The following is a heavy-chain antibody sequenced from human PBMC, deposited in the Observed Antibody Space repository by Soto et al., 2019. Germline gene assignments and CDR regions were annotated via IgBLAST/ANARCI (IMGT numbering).Heavy chain of an antibody. V-gene: IGHV3-30*18. CDR1: GFTFSSYG. J-gene: IGHJ4*02. CDR2: ISYDGSNK. D-gene: IGHD3-3*01. Sequence: PGGSLRLSCAASGFTFSSYGMHWVRQAPGKGLEWVAVISYDGSNKYYADSVEGRFTISRDNSKNTLYLQMNSLRAEDTAVYYCAKGQQPRILEWLLSNDYWGQGTLVTVYS. CDR3: AKGQQPRILEWLLSNDY.